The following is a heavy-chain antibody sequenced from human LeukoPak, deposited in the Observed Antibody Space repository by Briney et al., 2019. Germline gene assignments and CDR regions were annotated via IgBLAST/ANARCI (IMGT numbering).Heavy chain of an antibody. CDR3: ATHVWRWLQFRDAFDI. V-gene: IGHV4-34*01. J-gene: IGHJ3*02. D-gene: IGHD5-24*01. Sequence: SETMSLTCAVYGGSFSGYYWSWIRQPPGKGLEWIGEINHSGSTNYNPSLKSRVTISVDTSKNQFSLKLSSVTAADTAVYYCATHVWRWLQFRDAFDIWGQGTMVTVSS. CDR2: INHSGST. CDR1: GGSFSGYY.